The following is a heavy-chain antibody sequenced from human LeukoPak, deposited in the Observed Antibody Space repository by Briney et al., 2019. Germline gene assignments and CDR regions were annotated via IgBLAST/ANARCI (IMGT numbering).Heavy chain of an antibody. J-gene: IGHJ5*02. CDR3: ARDFSKYSSSWYGWFDP. V-gene: IGHV4-59*01. CDR2: IYYSGST. Sequence: SETLSLTCTVSGGSISSYYWSWIRQPPGKGLEWIGYIYYSGSTNYNPSLKSRVTISVDTSKNQFSLKLSSVTAADTAVYYCARDFSKYSSSWYGWFDPWGQGTLVTVSS. D-gene: IGHD6-13*01. CDR1: GGSISSYY.